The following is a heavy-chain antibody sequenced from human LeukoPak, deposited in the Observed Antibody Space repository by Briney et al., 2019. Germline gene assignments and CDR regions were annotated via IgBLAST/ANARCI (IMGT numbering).Heavy chain of an antibody. J-gene: IGHJ3*01. CDR2: IDPDGSVA. V-gene: IGHV3-74*01. D-gene: IGHD3-16*01. CDR3: ARRLGRGGSAFDA. CDR1: GLSLSNHW. Sequence: TGGSLRFSCEASGLSLSNHWMHWVRQAPGKGLVWVAHIDPDGSVANYGDSVKGRFTISRDNAKNTLYLQMDSLRAEDTAVYYCARRLGRGGSAFDAWGQGTMVTVSS.